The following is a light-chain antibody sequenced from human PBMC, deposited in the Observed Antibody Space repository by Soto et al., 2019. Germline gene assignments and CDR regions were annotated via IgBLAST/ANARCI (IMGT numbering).Light chain of an antibody. Sequence: EIVLTQSPGPLSLSPGERATLSCRASQSVSSSYLAWYQQKPGQAPRLLIYVASSMATGIPDRVSGSGSGSDFTLTISRLEPEDFALYYCQQYVSSPPVTFGQGTRLEI. CDR1: QSVSSSY. V-gene: IGKV3-20*01. CDR2: VAS. CDR3: QQYVSSPPVT. J-gene: IGKJ5*01.